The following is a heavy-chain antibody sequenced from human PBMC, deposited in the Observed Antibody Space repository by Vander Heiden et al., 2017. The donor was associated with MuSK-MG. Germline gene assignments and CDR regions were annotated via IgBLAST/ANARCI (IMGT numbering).Heavy chain of an antibody. J-gene: IGHJ4*02. V-gene: IGHV3-23*01. Sequence: EVQLLESGGGLVQPGGSLRLSCAASGFTFSSYAMSWVRQAPGKGLEWVSASSGSGGSTYDAVAVKGRFTISRDNSKNTMYLQMKRMRAEDTAVYYFAKDRSTIFPYFDYWGQGTMVNVCS. CDR1: GFTFSSYA. D-gene: IGHD3-9*01. CDR3: AKDRSTIFPYFDY. CDR2: SSGSGGST.